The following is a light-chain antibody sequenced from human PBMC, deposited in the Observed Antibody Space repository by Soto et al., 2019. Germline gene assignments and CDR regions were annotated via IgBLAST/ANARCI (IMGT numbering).Light chain of an antibody. CDR1: QSVSSN. CDR2: GAS. CDR3: QQYNIWRSIS. V-gene: IGKV3-15*01. Sequence: EIVLPQSPGILSLFQGERATLSCRASQSVSSNLAWYQQKPGQAPRLLIYGASTRATGIPARFSGSGSGTEFTLTISSLQSEDFAVYYCQQYNIWRSISFGQGTRLEIK. J-gene: IGKJ5*01.